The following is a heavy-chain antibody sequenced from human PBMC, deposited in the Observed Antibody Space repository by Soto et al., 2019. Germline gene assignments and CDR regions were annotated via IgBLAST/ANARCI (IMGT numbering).Heavy chain of an antibody. CDR3: ARDLSKGIMGSYYYGMDV. CDR2: IIPIFGTA. V-gene: IGHV1-69*01. J-gene: IGHJ6*02. CDR1: GGTFSSYA. Sequence: QVQLVQSGAEVKKPGSSVKVSCKASGGTFSSYAISWVRQAPGQGLEWMGGIIPIFGTANYAQKFQGRVTMTGDEYTSTAYMERSSLRSEDTAVYYCARDLSKGIMGSYYYGMDVWGQGTTVTVSS. D-gene: IGHD3-16*01.